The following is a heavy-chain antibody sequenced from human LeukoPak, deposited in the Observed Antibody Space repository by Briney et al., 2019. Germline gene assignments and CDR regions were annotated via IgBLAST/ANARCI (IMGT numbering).Heavy chain of an antibody. CDR3: ARVSGGTRDH. V-gene: IGHV4-61*02. CDR1: GGSISSGSYY. CDR2: IYTSGST. J-gene: IGHJ4*02. Sequence: SQTLSLTCTVSGGSISSGSYYWSWIRQPAGKGLEWIGRIYTSGSTNYNPSLKSRVTISVDTSKNQFSLKLSSVTAADTAVYYCARVSGGTRDHWGQGTLVTVSS. D-gene: IGHD2-15*01.